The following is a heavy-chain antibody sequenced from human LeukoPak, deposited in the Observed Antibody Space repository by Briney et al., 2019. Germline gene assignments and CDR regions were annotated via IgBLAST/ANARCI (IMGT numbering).Heavy chain of an antibody. CDR2: ISWNSGSI. Sequence: GGSLRLSCAASGFTFDDYAMHWVRQAPGKGLEWVSGISWNSGSIGYADSVKGRFTISRDNAKNSLYLQMNSLRAEDTAVYYCARESYCGGDCSAFDYWGQGTLVTVSS. D-gene: IGHD2-21*02. CDR3: ARESYCGGDCSAFDY. V-gene: IGHV3-9*01. CDR1: GFTFDDYA. J-gene: IGHJ4*02.